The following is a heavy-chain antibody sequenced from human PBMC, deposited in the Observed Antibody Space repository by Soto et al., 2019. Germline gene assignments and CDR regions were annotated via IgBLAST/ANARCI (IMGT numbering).Heavy chain of an antibody. CDR1: GGSFSGYY. J-gene: IGHJ4*02. V-gene: IGHV4-34*01. D-gene: IGHD2-21*02. Sequence: SETLSLTCAVYGGSFSGYYWSWIRQPPGKGLEWIGEINHSGSTNYNPSLKSRVTISVDTSKNQFSLKLSSVTAADTAVYYCASSEGDYYFDYWGQGTLVT. CDR2: INHSGST. CDR3: ASSEGDYYFDY.